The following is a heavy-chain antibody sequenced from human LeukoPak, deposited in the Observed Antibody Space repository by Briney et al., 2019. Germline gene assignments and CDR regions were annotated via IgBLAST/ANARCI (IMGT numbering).Heavy chain of an antibody. CDR3: ARGYDFWSGYPGGVDY. CDR1: GFTFSSYW. Sequence: PGGSLGLSCAASGFTFSSYWMSWVRQAPGKGLEWVGNIKQDGSEKYYVDSVKGRFTISRDNAKNSLYLQMNSLRAEDTAVYYCARGYDFWSGYPGGVDYWGQGTLVTVSS. D-gene: IGHD3-3*01. V-gene: IGHV3-7*01. J-gene: IGHJ4*02. CDR2: IKQDGSEK.